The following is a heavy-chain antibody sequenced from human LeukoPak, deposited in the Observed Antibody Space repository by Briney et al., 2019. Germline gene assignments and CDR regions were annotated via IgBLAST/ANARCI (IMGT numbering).Heavy chain of an antibody. J-gene: IGHJ5*01. V-gene: IGHV4-59*08. D-gene: IGHD3-10*01. CDR1: GGSFIGSC. Sequence: SETLSLTCTVSGGSFIGSCWSWVRQPPGKGLEWVGYIYSSGSTDYSPSFKSRVTISVDTSKNQFSLKLASVTAADTALYYCARLKEGKIRGDGWFDSWGQGTLVAVSS. CDR2: IYSSGST. CDR3: ARLKEGKIRGDGWFDS.